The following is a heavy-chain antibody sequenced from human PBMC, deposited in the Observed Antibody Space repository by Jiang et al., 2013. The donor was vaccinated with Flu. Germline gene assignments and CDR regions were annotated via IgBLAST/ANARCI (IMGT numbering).Heavy chain of an antibody. Sequence: VQLLESGGGVVQPGSSLRLSCEASGFTFSDYGMHWVRQAPGKGLEWVAVISFDGSNKNYADSVKGRFTIARDDSKNTLSLEMNNLRAEDTAVYYCAKDITVYCGGDCSVFDHWGQGTLVTVSS. CDR2: ISFDGSNK. CDR3: AKDITVYCGGDCSVFDH. J-gene: IGHJ4*02. CDR1: GFTFSDYG. V-gene: IGHV3-30*18. D-gene: IGHD2-21*01.